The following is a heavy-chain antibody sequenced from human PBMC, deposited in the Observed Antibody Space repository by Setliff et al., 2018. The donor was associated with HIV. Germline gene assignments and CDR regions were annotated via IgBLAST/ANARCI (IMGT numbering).Heavy chain of an antibody. J-gene: IGHJ3*02. D-gene: IGHD1-26*01. V-gene: IGHV1-18*01. CDR1: GYSFTSYG. CDR2: ITTYNGGT. Sequence: ASVKVSCKASGYSFTSYGLSWVRQAPGQGLEWMGSITTYNGGTNYAQKFQGRVTMTTDTSTSTAYMELRSLRSDDTAVYYCTRGGYSGAFLDAFDIWGQGTRVTV. CDR3: TRGGYSGAFLDAFDI.